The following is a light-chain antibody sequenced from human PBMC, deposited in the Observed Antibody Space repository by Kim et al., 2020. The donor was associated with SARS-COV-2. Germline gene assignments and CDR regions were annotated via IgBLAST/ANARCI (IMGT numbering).Light chain of an antibody. V-gene: IGKV3-20*01. CDR2: DVS. CDR1: QSLARNF. J-gene: IGKJ4*01. Sequence: LSPGERATLACRASQSLARNFLAWYQQKPGQAPTLVIYDVSNRATGIPDRFSGSGSGTDFTLTISRLEPEDFAVYFCQQYGRSLTFGGGTKVDIK. CDR3: QQYGRSLT.